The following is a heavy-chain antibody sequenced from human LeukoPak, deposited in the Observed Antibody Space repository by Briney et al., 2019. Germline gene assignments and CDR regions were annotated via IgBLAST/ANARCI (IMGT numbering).Heavy chain of an antibody. Sequence: GGSLRLSCGASGFIFDTYDMHWVRQAPGKGLEWVAFIRSDGYHTYYADSVKGRFTITRDNSKNTLYLQMNSLRLEDMAVYYCAKPSGSGVDYWGRGTQVTVSS. CDR2: IRSDGYHT. CDR1: GFIFDTYD. V-gene: IGHV3-30*02. J-gene: IGHJ4*02. D-gene: IGHD1-26*01. CDR3: AKPSGSGVDY.